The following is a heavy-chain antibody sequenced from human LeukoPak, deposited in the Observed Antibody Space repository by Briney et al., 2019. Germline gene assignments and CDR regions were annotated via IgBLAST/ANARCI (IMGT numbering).Heavy chain of an antibody. Sequence: PGGSLRLSCAASGFTFSSYSMNWVRQAPGKGLEWVSSISSSSSYIYYADSVKGRFTTSRDNSKNTLYLQMYSLRADDTAVYYCAKDQGYYVPGSNRKYFQHWGQGTLVTVSS. CDR1: GFTFSSYS. V-gene: IGHV3-21*04. D-gene: IGHD3-10*01. J-gene: IGHJ1*01. CDR3: AKDQGYYVPGSNRKYFQH. CDR2: ISSSSSYI.